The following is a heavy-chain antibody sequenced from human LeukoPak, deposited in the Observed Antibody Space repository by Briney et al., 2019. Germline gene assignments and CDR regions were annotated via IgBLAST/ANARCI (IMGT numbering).Heavy chain of an antibody. CDR2: ISYDGSNK. CDR1: GSTFSSYA. Sequence: GGSLRLSCAASGSTFSSYAMHWVRQAPGKGLEGVAVISYDGSNKYYADSVKGRFTISRDNSKNTLYLQMNSLRAEDTAVYYCARGGNGYNWFDPWGQGTLVTVSS. V-gene: IGHV3-30-3*01. D-gene: IGHD4-23*01. J-gene: IGHJ5*02. CDR3: ARGGNGYNWFDP.